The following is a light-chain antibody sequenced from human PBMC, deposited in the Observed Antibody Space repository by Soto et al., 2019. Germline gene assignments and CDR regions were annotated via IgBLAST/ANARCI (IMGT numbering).Light chain of an antibody. CDR1: QSISSY. CDR2: DAS. Sequence: DIQMTQSPSSLSASVGDRVTITCRASQSISSYLNWYQQKPGQPPKLLIYDASTLQSGVPSRFSGSGSGTDFALTISSLQPEDVATYYCQKYNRAPFTFGPGTKVDIK. V-gene: IGKV1-27*01. J-gene: IGKJ3*01. CDR3: QKYNRAPFT.